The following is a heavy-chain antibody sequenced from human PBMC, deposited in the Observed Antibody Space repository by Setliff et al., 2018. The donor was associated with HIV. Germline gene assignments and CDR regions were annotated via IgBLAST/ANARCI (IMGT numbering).Heavy chain of an antibody. D-gene: IGHD2-8*01. J-gene: IGHJ5*02. CDR1: GGSMSSGNYH. CDR2: IYISGST. V-gene: IGHV4-61*02. CDR3: ARRGRDGVLIVFATGFDP. Sequence: PSETLSLTCTVSGGSMSSGNYHWNWIRQAAGKGLEWIGRIYISGSTNYNPSLKSRVAISIDTSENRFSLRLNSVTAADTGVYYCARRGRDGVLIVFATGFDPWGQGTLVTVSS.